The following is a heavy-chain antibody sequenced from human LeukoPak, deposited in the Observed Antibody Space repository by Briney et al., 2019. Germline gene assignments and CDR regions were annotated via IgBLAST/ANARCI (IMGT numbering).Heavy chain of an antibody. Sequence: GGSLRLSCAASGFTVSSNYMSWVRQAPGKGLEWVSVIYSGGSTYYADSVKGRFTISRDNSKNTLYLQMNSLRAEDTAVYYCARVYPRGYSGYALIQPCCFDYWGQGTLVTVSS. CDR2: IYSGGST. CDR3: ARVYPRGYSGYALIQPCCFDY. J-gene: IGHJ4*02. CDR1: GFTVSSNY. V-gene: IGHV3-53*01. D-gene: IGHD5-12*01.